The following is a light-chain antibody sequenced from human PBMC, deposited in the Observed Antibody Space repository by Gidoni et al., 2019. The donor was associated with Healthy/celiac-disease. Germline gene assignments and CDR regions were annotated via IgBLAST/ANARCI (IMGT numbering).Light chain of an antibody. CDR2: GKN. Sequence: SSELTQDPAVSVALGQTVRHTCQGDSLRSYYASWYQQKPGQAPVLVIYGKNNRPSGIPDRLSGSSSGNTASLTITGAQAEDEADYYCNSRDSSEPPGVVFGGGTKLTVL. V-gene: IGLV3-19*01. CDR1: SLRSYY. CDR3: NSRDSSEPPGVV. J-gene: IGLJ2*01.